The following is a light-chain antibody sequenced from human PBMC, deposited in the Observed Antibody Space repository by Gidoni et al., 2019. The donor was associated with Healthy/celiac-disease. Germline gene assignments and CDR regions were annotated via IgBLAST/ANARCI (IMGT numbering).Light chain of an antibody. J-gene: IGLJ3*02. CDR3: CSYAGSYTFWV. V-gene: IGLV2-11*01. CDR2: NVS. CDR1: SSDVGGYNY. Sequence: QSALTQPRSVSGSPGQSVTISCTGTSSDVGGYNYFSWYQQHPGKAPKLMIYNVSKRPSGVPDRFSGSTSGNTASLTISGLQAEDEADYYCCSYAGSYTFWVFGGGTKLTVL.